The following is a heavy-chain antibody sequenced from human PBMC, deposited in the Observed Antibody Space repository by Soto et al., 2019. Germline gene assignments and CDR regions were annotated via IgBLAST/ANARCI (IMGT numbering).Heavy chain of an antibody. CDR3: ARDVWCTNGVCSYVDY. CDR1: GFTFSSYG. Sequence: QVQLVESGGGVVQPGRSLRLSCAASGFTFSSYGMHWVRQAPGKGLEWVAVIWYDGSNKYYADSVKGRFTISRDNSKNTLDLQMNSLRAEDTAVYYCARDVWCTNGVCSYVDYWGQGTLVTVSS. J-gene: IGHJ4*02. D-gene: IGHD2-8*01. CDR2: IWYDGSNK. V-gene: IGHV3-33*01.